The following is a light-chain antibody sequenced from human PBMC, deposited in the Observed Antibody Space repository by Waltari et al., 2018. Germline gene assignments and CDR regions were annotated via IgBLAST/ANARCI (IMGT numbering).Light chain of an antibody. Sequence: EIVLTQSPATLSLSPGERATLSCRASQRVSTYLAWYQQKPGQAPRLLIHDASNRAAGIPARFSGSGSGTDFTLTISSLEPEDFAVYYCQQRISWPLIAFGPGTKVEI. CDR2: DAS. CDR1: QRVSTY. CDR3: QQRISWPLIA. V-gene: IGKV3-11*01. J-gene: IGKJ3*01.